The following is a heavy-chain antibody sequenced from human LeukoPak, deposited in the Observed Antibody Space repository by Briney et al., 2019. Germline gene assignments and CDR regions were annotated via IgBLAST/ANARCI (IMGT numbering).Heavy chain of an antibody. D-gene: IGHD6-19*01. V-gene: IGHV1-24*01. CDR1: GYTLTESS. CDR2: FDPEDGEA. CDR3: VTDIRSGWRNY. Sequence: GASVEVSCKVSGYTLTESSVHWVRQPPGKGLEWMGGFDPEDGEAIYAPKIQGRVTMTEDTSTDTAYLELRSLRSDDTAVYYCVTDIRSGWRNYWGQGTLITVSS. J-gene: IGHJ4*02.